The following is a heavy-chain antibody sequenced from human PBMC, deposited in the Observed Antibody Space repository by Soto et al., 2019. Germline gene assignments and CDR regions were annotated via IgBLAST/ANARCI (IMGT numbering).Heavy chain of an antibody. D-gene: IGHD6-6*01. Sequence: GASVRVSCKASGGTFSSYAISWVRQAPGQGLEWMGGIIPIFGTANYAQKFQGRVTITADESTSTAYMELSSLRSEDTAVYYCARDGYVEYSSSPNLFDSCGQGTLVTVSS. CDR3: ARDGYVEYSSSPNLFDS. V-gene: IGHV1-69*13. CDR1: GGTFSSYA. CDR2: IIPIFGTA. J-gene: IGHJ5*01.